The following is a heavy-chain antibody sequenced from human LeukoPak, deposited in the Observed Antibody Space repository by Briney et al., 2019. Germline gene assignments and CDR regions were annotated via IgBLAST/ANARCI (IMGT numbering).Heavy chain of an antibody. V-gene: IGHV3-21*01. J-gene: IGHJ3*02. CDR3: ARLGGDAFDI. CDR2: ISSSSSYI. CDR1: GFTFSSYS. Sequence: GGSLRLSCAASGFTFSSYSMNWVRQAPGRGLEWASSISSSSSYIYYADSVKGRFTISRDNAKNSLYLQMNSLRAEDTAVYYCARLGGDAFDIWGQGTMVTVSP. D-gene: IGHD3-10*01.